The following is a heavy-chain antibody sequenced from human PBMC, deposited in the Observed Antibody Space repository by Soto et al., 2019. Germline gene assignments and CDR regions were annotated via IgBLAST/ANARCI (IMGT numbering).Heavy chain of an antibody. CDR2: ISGSGGST. Sequence: GGSLRLSCAASGFTFSSYAMSWVRQAPGKGLEWVSAISGSGGSTYYADSVKGRFTISRDNSKNTLYLQMNSLRGDDTVVYYCARVPTGKYGVWNYWGQGTLVTVSS. CDR1: GFTFSSYA. J-gene: IGHJ4*02. CDR3: ARVPTGKYGVWNY. D-gene: IGHD2-8*01. V-gene: IGHV3-23*01.